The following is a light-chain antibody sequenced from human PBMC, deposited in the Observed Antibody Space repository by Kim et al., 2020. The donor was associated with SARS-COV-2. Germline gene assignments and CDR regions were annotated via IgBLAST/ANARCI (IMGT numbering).Light chain of an antibody. J-gene: IGLJ2*01. CDR3: SAWDDSLNGVI. Sequence: GQMLTIFFSGSTSNIGTNAVHWYQQLPGPAPKLLIYSNDHRPSGVPARFSGSKSGTSASLAISGLQSEDEADYYCSAWDDSLNGVIFGGGTQLTVL. V-gene: IGLV1-44*01. CDR1: TSNIGTNA. CDR2: SND.